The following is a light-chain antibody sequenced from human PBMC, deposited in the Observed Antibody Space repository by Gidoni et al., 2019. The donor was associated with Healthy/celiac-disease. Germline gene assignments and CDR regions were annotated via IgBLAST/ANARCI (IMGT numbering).Light chain of an antibody. CDR2: EVS. CDR3: SSYTSSSTL. Sequence: GSPGQSITISCTGTSSDVGGYNYVSWYQQHPGKAPKLMIYEVSNRPSGVSNRFSGSKSGNTASLTISGLQAEDEADYYCSSYTSSSTLFGGGTKLTGL. J-gene: IGLJ2*01. V-gene: IGLV2-14*01. CDR1: SSDVGGYNY.